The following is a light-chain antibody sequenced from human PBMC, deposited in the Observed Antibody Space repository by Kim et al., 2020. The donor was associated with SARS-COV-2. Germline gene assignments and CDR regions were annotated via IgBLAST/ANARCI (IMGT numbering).Light chain of an antibody. CDR3: QVWDYNTWV. Sequence: SYELTQPLSVSVALGQTASITCGGDNIGSKHVHWYQQKAGQAPVLVIYRDSSRPAEIPERFSGSNSGNTATLTVSSAQAGDEADYYCQVWDYNTWVFGAG. V-gene: IGLV3-9*01. CDR1: NIGSKH. J-gene: IGLJ3*02. CDR2: RDS.